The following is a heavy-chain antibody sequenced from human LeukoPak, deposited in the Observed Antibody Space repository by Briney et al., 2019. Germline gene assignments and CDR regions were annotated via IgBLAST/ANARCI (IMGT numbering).Heavy chain of an antibody. J-gene: IGHJ4*02. CDR2: ISPNSGGT. D-gene: IGHD5-12*01. CDR1: GYTFTGYY. V-gene: IGHV1-2*02. CDR3: ARDKGFSGYDD. Sequence: ASVEVSCKASGYTFTGYYIHWVRQAPGQGLEWLGWISPNSGGTHLAQKFQGRVTMTRDTSISTAYMELSSLRSDDTAVYYCARDKGFSGYDDWGQGTLVTVSS.